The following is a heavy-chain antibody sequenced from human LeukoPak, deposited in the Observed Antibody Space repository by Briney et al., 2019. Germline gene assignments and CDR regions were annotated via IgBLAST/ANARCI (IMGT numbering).Heavy chain of an antibody. Sequence: GGSLRLSCAASGFTFSGSTMNWVRQAPGEGLEWVSSISSSSSSIYYADSVKGRFTISRDNAKNSMYLQMNSLRVEDTAVYYCARSGYDWNDVIFFDYWGQGTLVTVSS. CDR1: GFTFSGST. D-gene: IGHD1-1*01. CDR3: ARSGYDWNDVIFFDY. J-gene: IGHJ4*02. CDR2: ISSSSSSI. V-gene: IGHV3-21*01.